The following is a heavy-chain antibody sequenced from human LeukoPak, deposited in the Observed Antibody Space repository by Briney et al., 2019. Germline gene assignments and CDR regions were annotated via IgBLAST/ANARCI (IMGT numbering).Heavy chain of an antibody. J-gene: IGHJ3*02. CDR3: AKLGLRSGELSLYRDFDI. D-gene: IGHD3-16*02. CDR1: GFTFSSYG. CDR2: IWYDGSNK. V-gene: IGHV3-33*06. Sequence: PGGSLRLSCAASGFTFSSYGMHWVRQAPGKGLEWVAVIWYDGSNKYYADSVKGRFTISRDNSKNTLYLQMNSLRAEDTAVYYCAKLGLRSGELSLYRDFDIWGQGTMVTVSS.